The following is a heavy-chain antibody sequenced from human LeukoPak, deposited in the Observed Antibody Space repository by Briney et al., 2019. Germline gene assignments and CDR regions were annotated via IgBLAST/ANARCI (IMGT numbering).Heavy chain of an antibody. CDR1: GYTFTSYD. J-gene: IGHJ4*02. D-gene: IGHD3-22*01. Sequence: GASVKVSCKASGYTFTSYDINWVRQATGQGLEWMGWMNPNSGNTGYAQKFQGRVTMTRNTSISTAYMELSSLRSEDTAVYYCARGVPSRLDRGYPISFHFDYWGQGTPVTVSS. CDR2: MNPNSGNT. CDR3: ARGVPSRLDRGYPISFHFDY. V-gene: IGHV1-8*01.